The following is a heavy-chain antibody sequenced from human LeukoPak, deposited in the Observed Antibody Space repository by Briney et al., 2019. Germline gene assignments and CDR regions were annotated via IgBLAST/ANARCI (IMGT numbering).Heavy chain of an antibody. CDR2: IYYSGST. J-gene: IGHJ4*02. CDR3: AKVGYDILTGYLGPFDY. CDR1: GGSISSYY. D-gene: IGHD3-9*01. Sequence: PSETLSLTCTVSGGSISSYYWSWIRQPPGKGLEWIGYIYYSGSTNYNPSLKSRVTISVDTSKNQFSLKLSSVTAADTALYYCAKVGYDILTGYLGPFDYWGQGTLVTVSS. V-gene: IGHV4-59*01.